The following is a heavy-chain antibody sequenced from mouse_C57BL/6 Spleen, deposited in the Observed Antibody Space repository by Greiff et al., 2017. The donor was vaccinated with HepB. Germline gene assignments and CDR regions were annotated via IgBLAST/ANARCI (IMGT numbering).Heavy chain of an antibody. CDR3: ARHYGKEMDAMDY. J-gene: IGHJ4*01. CDR2: INPYNGGT. Sequence: EVKLVESGPVLVKPGASVKMSCKASGYTFTDYYMNWVKQSHGKSLEWIGVINPYNGGTSYNQKFKGKATLTVDKSSSTAYMELNSLTSEDSAVYYCARHYGKEMDAMDYWGQGTSVTVSS. D-gene: IGHD2-1*01. CDR1: GYTFTDYY. V-gene: IGHV1-19*01.